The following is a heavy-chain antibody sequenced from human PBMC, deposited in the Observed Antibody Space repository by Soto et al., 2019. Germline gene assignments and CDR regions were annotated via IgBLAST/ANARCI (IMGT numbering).Heavy chain of an antibody. CDR1: GFTFSDYA. Sequence: GGSLRLSCAGSGFTFSDYAMTWVRQAPGKGLEWVSTTRSNGEYTYYGDSAKGRFTVSRDNSKNTLYLEMSSVRAEDTAVYYCAKDSRNVAVSAARVYRMDVWGQGTTVTGSS. V-gene: IGHV3-23*01. J-gene: IGHJ6*02. D-gene: IGHD2-2*01. CDR3: AKDSRNVAVSAARVYRMDV. CDR2: TRSNGEYT.